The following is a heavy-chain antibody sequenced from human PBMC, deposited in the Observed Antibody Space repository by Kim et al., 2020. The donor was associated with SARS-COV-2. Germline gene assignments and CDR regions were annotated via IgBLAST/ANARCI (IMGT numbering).Heavy chain of an antibody. J-gene: IGHJ3*02. V-gene: IGHV1-3*01. CDR1: GYIFTSYP. CDR2: INAGNGDT. Sequence: ASVKVSCKASGYIFTSYPMHWVRQAPGQGLEWMGWINAGNGDTKYSQKLQGRVTIIRDTSASTAYMELSSLRSEDTAIYYCLVIVVVDATQLDDAFDIWGQGTMVTVSS. D-gene: IGHD2-15*01. CDR3: LVIVVVDATQLDDAFDI.